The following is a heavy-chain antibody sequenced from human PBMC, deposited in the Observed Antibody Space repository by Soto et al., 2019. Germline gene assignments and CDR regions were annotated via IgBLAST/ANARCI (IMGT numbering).Heavy chain of an antibody. CDR2: IYYSGST. Sequence: QVQLQESGPGLVKPSETLSLTCTVSGSSISSYYWSWIRQPPGKGLEWIGYIYYSGSTNYNPSLKSRVTIAVDTPKNQFSLKQSSVTAADMAVYYCARLGCQEYASKSCSSTSCYAYYYYMDVRGKGTTVTDSS. J-gene: IGHJ6*03. V-gene: IGHV4-59*08. D-gene: IGHD2-2*01. CDR1: GSSISSYY. CDR3: ARLGCQEYASKSCSSTSCYAYYYYMDV.